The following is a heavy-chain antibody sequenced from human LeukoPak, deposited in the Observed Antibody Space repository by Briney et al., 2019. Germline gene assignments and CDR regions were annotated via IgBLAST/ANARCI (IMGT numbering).Heavy chain of an antibody. V-gene: IGHV3-30-3*01. CDR1: GFTFSSYA. Sequence: GGSLRLSCAASGFTFSSYAMHWVRQAPGKGLEWVAVISYDGSSKYYADSVKGRFTISRDNSKNTLYLQMNSLRAEDTAVYYCAKDSAYYYDSSGLDPWGQGTLVTVSS. CDR3: AKDSAYYYDSSGLDP. CDR2: ISYDGSSK. J-gene: IGHJ5*02. D-gene: IGHD3-22*01.